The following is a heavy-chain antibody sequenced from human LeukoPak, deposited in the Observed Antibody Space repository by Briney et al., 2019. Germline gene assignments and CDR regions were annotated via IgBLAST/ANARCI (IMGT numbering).Heavy chain of an antibody. V-gene: IGHV4-59*01. CDR1: GGSISSYY. CDR3: ARVEAHYFDY. J-gene: IGHJ4*02. D-gene: IGHD6-6*01. CDR2: IYYSGST. Sequence: SETLSLTCTVSGGSISSYYWSWIRQSPGKGLEWFGDIYYSGSTNYNPSLKSRVTILVDTSKNQFSPKLSSVTTADTAVYYYARVEAHYFDYWGQGTLVTVSS.